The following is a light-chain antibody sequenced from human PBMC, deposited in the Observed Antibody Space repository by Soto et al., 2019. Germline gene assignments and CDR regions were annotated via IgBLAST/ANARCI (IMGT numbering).Light chain of an antibody. V-gene: IGLV2-8*01. Sequence: QSALTRPPSASGSPGQPVTISCTGTSSDVGGYNYVSWYQQYPGEAPKLMIYEVSKRPSGVTDRFSGSKSGNTASLTVSGLQAEDEADYYCSSYAGSKTFVFGNGTKVTVL. CDR2: EVS. CDR3: SSYAGSKTFV. CDR1: SSDVGGYNY. J-gene: IGLJ1*01.